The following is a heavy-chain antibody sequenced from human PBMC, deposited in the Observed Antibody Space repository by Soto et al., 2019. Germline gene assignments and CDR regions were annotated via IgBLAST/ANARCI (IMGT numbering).Heavy chain of an antibody. D-gene: IGHD5-18*01. V-gene: IGHV3-30-3*01. Sequence: GGSLRLSCAASGFTFSSYAMHWVRQAPGKGLEWVAVISYDGSNKYYADSAKGRFTISRDNSKNTLYLQMNSLRAEDTAVYYCASHVDTAMAPLWGQGTLVTV. CDR2: ISYDGSNK. CDR1: GFTFSSYA. CDR3: ASHVDTAMAPL. J-gene: IGHJ4*02.